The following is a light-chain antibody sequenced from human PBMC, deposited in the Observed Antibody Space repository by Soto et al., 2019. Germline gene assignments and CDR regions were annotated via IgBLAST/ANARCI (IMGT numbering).Light chain of an antibody. CDR1: QGISNY. CDR2: AAS. CDR3: QQYNSAPPLT. J-gene: IGKJ4*01. Sequence: DIQMTQSPSSLSASVGDRGTITCRASQGISNYLAWYQQKPGKVPKLLIYAASTMQSGVPSRFSGSGSGTDFTLTISSLQPEDVATYYCQQYNSAPPLTFGGGTKVEIK. V-gene: IGKV1-27*01.